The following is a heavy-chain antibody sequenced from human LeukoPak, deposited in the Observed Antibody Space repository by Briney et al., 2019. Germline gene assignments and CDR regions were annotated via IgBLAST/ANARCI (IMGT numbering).Heavy chain of an antibody. Sequence: TLSLTCTVSGGSISSGGYYWSWIRQHPGKGLEWIGYIYYSGSTYYNPSLKSRVTISVDTSKNQFSLKLSSVTAADTAVYYCARGRYGDYYFDYWGQGTLVTVSS. CDR2: IYYSGST. CDR1: GGSISSGGYY. CDR3: ARGRYGDYYFDY. V-gene: IGHV4-31*03. D-gene: IGHD4-17*01. J-gene: IGHJ4*02.